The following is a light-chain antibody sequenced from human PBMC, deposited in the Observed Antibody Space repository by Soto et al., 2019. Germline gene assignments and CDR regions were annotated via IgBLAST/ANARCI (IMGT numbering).Light chain of an antibody. J-gene: IGLJ1*01. CDR3: TSYTRSSTYV. Sequence: QAVVTQPASVSASPGQSITIFCTGTSSDVGAYNYVSWYQQHPGKAPKLMIYEVTNRPSGVSNRFSGSKSGNTASLTISGLQAEDEADYYCTSYTRSSTYVFGTGTKVTVL. CDR2: EVT. V-gene: IGLV2-14*01. CDR1: SSDVGAYNY.